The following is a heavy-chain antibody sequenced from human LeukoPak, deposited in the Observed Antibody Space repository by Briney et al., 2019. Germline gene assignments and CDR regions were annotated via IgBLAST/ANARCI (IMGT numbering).Heavy chain of an antibody. V-gene: IGHV4-39*07. CDR2: IYYSGSA. J-gene: IGHJ5*02. D-gene: IGHD3-3*01. CDR1: GGSISSSKYY. CDR3: AIGRKAIVGGVLTEGNWFDP. Sequence: SETLSPTCSVSGGSISSSKYYWGWIRQPPGKGLEWIGSIYYSGSAYYNPSLKSRVTISVDTSKNQFSLKLSSVTAGGTAAYYCAIGRKAIVGGVLTEGNWFDPWGQGTLVTVSS.